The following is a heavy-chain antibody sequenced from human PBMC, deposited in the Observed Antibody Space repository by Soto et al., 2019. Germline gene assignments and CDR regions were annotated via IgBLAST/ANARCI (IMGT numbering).Heavy chain of an antibody. D-gene: IGHD2-2*01. CDR2: IWYDGSNK. V-gene: IGHV3-33*01. J-gene: IGHJ4*02. CDR1: GFTFSSYG. CDR3: ASARVYCNSASCPGTGAIDY. Sequence: GGSLRLSCAASGFTFSSYGMHWVRQAPGKGLEWVALIWYDGSNKYYADSVKGRFTISRDNSKNTLYLQMNSLRAEDTAVYYCASARVYCNSASCPGTGAIDYWGQGTLVTVSS.